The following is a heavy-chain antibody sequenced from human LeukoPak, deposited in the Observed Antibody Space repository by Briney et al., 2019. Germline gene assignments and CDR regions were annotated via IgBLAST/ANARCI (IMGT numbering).Heavy chain of an antibody. CDR1: GDSINSSFYF. D-gene: IGHD2-2*02. J-gene: IGHJ4*02. V-gene: IGHV4-39*07. CDR2: IYYSGSS. Sequence: SETLSLTCTVSGDSINSSFYFWGWIRQPPGKGLEWIGNIYYSGSSNYNPSLKSRVTISVDTSKNQFSLKLNSVTAADTAVYYCARCTSTSCYNFDYWGQGTLVTVSS. CDR3: ARCTSTSCYNFDY.